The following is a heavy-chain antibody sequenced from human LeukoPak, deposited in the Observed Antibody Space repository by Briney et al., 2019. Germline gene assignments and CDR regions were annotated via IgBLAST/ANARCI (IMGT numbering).Heavy chain of an antibody. V-gene: IGHV4-38-2*02. CDR1: GYSISSGYY. J-gene: IGHJ4*02. CDR3: ARKEWVPYYFDY. Sequence: SETLSLTCTVSGYSISSGYYWGWIRQPPGKGLEWIGSIYHSGSTYYNPSLKSRVTISVDTSKNQFPLKLTSVTAADTAVYHCARKEWVPYYFDYWGQGALVTVSS. D-gene: IGHD3-3*01. CDR2: IYHSGST.